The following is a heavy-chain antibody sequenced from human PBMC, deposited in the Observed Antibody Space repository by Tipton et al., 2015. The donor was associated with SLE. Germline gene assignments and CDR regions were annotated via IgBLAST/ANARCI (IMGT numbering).Heavy chain of an antibody. CDR3: ARRGWVDAFDI. J-gene: IGHJ3*02. CDR1: GDSITSHY. CDR2: IYTSGST. D-gene: IGHD6-19*01. Sequence: TLSLTCTVSGDSITSHYWSWIRQPPGKGLEWVGRIYTSGSTYYHPSLKSRVTMSIDTSKKQFSLELTSVTAADTAVYYCARRGWVDAFDIWGQGTMVIVSS. V-gene: IGHV4-4*07.